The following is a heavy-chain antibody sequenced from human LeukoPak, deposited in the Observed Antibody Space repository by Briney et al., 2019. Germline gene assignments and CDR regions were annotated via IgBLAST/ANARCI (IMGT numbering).Heavy chain of an antibody. Sequence: SETLSLTCTVSGGSISSSSYYWGWIHQPPGRGLEWIGSIYYSGSTYYNPSLKSRVTMSVDTSKNQVSLKLSSVTAADTAVYYCARASYCSNGICYQRYYFDYWGQGTLVTVSS. CDR3: ARASYCSNGICYQRYYFDY. J-gene: IGHJ4*02. CDR1: GGSISSSSYY. V-gene: IGHV4-39*07. CDR2: IYYSGST. D-gene: IGHD2-8*01.